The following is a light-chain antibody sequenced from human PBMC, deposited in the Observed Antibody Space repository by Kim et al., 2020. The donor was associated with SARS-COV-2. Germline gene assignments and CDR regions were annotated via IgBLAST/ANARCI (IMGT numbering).Light chain of an antibody. CDR1: QSVNNKY. CDR3: QQYGSSPRT. J-gene: IGKJ1*01. Sequence: SPGERATLSCRASQSVNNKYLAWDPQRPGQTPRLLICGASSRATGIPDRFSGSGSGTDFTLTISRLEPEDFAVYYCQQYGSSPRTFGQGTKVDIK. CDR2: GAS. V-gene: IGKV3-20*01.